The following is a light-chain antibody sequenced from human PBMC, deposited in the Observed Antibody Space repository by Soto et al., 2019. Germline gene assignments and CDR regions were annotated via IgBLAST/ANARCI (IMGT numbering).Light chain of an antibody. CDR2: KAS. CDR1: QSIGDS. Sequence: DIQMTQSPSTLSASVGDRVTITCRASQSIGDSLAWYQQKPGKAPKLLIYKASSLESGVPSRFSGSGSGTEFTLSISSLQPDDFATYYCQQYNTFTWTFGQGTKVDIK. CDR3: QQYNTFTWT. J-gene: IGKJ1*01. V-gene: IGKV1-5*03.